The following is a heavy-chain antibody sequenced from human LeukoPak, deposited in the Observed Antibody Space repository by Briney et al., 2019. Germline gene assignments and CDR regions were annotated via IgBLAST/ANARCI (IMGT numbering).Heavy chain of an antibody. J-gene: IGHJ4*02. CDR2: IIPILGIA. V-gene: IGHV1-69*04. CDR3: ATGYSSGWFRVDY. Sequence: SVQVSCKASGGTFSSYAISWVRRAPGQGLEWMGRIIPILGIANYAQKFQGRVTITADKSTSTAYMELSSLRSEDTAVYYCATGYSSGWFRVDYWGQGTLVTVSS. CDR1: GGTFSSYA. D-gene: IGHD6-19*01.